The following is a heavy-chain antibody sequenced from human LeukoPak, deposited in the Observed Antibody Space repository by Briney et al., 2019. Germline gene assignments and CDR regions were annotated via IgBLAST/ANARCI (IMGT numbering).Heavy chain of an antibody. CDR3: ARDRTTVVTTYYYYYMDV. Sequence: GGSLRLSCVASGFSLGDHGMSWVRQAPGKGLEWISYSKSEGRTTSYADSVKGRFTISRDNAKNSLYLQMNSLRAEDTAVYYCARDRTTVVTTYYYYYMDVWGKGTTVTVSS. CDR2: SKSEGRTT. D-gene: IGHD4-23*01. J-gene: IGHJ6*03. CDR1: GFSLGDHG. V-gene: IGHV3-11*04.